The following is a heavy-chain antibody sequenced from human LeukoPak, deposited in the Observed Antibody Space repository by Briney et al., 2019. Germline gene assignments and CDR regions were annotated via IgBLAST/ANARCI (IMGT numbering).Heavy chain of an antibody. CDR1: GLTVSSNC. D-gene: IGHD3-22*01. CDR3: AKRPAHYYDSSGYYT. CDR2: IYSGGDT. V-gene: IGHV3-53*01. Sequence: GGSLRLSCAASGLTVSSNCMSWVRQAPGKGLEWVSFIYSGGDTYYADSVKGRFTISRDNSKNTLYLQMNSLRAEDTAVYYCAKRPAHYYDSSGYYTWGQGTLVTVSS. J-gene: IGHJ4*02.